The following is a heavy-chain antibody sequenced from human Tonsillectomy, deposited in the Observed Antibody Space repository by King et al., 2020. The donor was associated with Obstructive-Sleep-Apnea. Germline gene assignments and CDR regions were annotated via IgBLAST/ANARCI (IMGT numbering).Heavy chain of an antibody. CDR2: ISYEGDNI. CDR1: GFSFSIYA. D-gene: IGHD3-10*01. Sequence: QVQLVESGGGVVQPGRSLRISGAASGFSFSIYAMYLVRQAPGKGLEGVAIISYEGDNIYYADSVKGRFTISRDNSKNTLYLQMNSLRAEDTAVYYCARGGTVGSGSYYFDYWGQGTLVTVSS. V-gene: IGHV3-30*04. CDR3: ARGGTVGSGSYYFDY. J-gene: IGHJ4*02.